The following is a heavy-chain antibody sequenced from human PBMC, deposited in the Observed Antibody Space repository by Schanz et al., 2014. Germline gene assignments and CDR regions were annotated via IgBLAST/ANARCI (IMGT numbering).Heavy chain of an antibody. CDR2: VGDTGTTK. CDR1: GFPFSSHG. J-gene: IGHJ3*02. Sequence: QVQLVESGGGVVQPGRSLKLSCAASGFPFSSHGMHWVRQAPAKGLEWVAVVGDTGTTKFYADSVKGRLTISRDNAKNTVYLQMTSLRVEDTAVYYCARDGAGRAPDAFDIWGQGTMVTVS. D-gene: IGHD1-26*01. CDR3: ARDGAGRAPDAFDI. V-gene: IGHV3-33*08.